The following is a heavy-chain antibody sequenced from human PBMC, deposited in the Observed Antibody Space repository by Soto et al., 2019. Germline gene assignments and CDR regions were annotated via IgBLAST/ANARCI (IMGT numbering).Heavy chain of an antibody. D-gene: IGHD6-19*01. CDR1: GFTFSNVW. J-gene: IGHJ4*02. CDR2: IKSKTDGGTT. Sequence: EVQLVESGGGLVKPGGSLRLSCAASGFTFSNVWMNWVRHAPGKGLEWVGRIKSKTDGGTTDYAAPVKGRFTISREDSKNTLYPQMNSLKTEDTAVYYCTPLALKYSSGWYEFSDWGQGNLVTVSS. CDR3: TPLALKYSSGWYEFSD. V-gene: IGHV3-15*07.